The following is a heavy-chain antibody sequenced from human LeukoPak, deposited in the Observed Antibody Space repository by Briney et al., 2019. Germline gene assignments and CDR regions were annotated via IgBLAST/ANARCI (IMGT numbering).Heavy chain of an antibody. Sequence: GASVKVSCKASGYTFTGYYMHWVRQAPGQGLEWMGWINPNSGGTNYAQKFQGRVTMTRDTSISTAYMELSRLRSDDTAVYCCARVVADRPGAFDIWGQGTMVTVSS. CDR2: INPNSGGT. D-gene: IGHD6-6*01. CDR1: GYTFTGYY. CDR3: ARVVADRPGAFDI. J-gene: IGHJ3*02. V-gene: IGHV1-2*02.